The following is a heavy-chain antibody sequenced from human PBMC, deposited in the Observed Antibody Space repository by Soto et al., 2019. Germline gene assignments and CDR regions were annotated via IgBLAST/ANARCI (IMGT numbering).Heavy chain of an antibody. CDR1: GFTFSSYA. J-gene: IGHJ6*02. D-gene: IGHD6-6*01. Sequence: QPGGSLRLSCAASGFTFSSYAMSWVRQAPGKGLEWVSAISGSGGSTYYADSVKGRFTISRDNSKNTLYLQMNSLRAEDTAVYYCAGGLSARRTPLHYYYGMDVWGQGTTVTVSS. CDR2: ISGSGGST. V-gene: IGHV3-23*01. CDR3: AGGLSARRTPLHYYYGMDV.